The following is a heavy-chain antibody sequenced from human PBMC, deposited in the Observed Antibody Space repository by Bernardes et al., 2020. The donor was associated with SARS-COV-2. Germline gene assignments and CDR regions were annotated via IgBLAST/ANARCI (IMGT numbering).Heavy chain of an antibody. CDR3: ARYLRATNADFLTGSDF. CDR2: INTKSGNT. Sequence: ASVKVSCKASGYTFTSYDINWVRQVSGQGLEWMGWINTKSGNTGYARKFQGRLTMTRDTAMTTVYMELSGLRSDDTAIYFCARYLRATNADFLTGSDFWGQGTLVTVSA. J-gene: IGHJ4*02. CDR1: GYTFTSYD. V-gene: IGHV1-8*01. D-gene: IGHD3-9*01.